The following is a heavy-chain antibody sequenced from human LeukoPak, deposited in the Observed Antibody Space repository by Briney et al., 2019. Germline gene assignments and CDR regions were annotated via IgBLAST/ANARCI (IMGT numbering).Heavy chain of an antibody. D-gene: IGHD5/OR15-5a*01. Sequence: ASVKVSCKASGYTFTRYDINWVRQATGQGLEWLGWVNTKSGNTGSAQNFQGRVTITRDTSINTAYMELSSLRSEDTAIYYCARDRSTDFDIWGQGTMVTVSS. CDR2: VNTKSGNT. CDR1: GYTFTRYD. CDR3: ARDRSTDFDI. V-gene: IGHV1-8*03. J-gene: IGHJ3*02.